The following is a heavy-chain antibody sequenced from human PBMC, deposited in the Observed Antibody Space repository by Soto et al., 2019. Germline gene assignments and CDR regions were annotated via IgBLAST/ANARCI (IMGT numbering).Heavy chain of an antibody. CDR1: GFTVSSNY. CDR2: IYSGGST. CDR3: ARDQVESGYPEYFHH. V-gene: IGHV3-53*01. D-gene: IGHD3-22*01. J-gene: IGHJ1*01. Sequence: EVQLVESGGGLIQSGGSLRLSCAASGFTVSSNYMSWVRQAPGKGLEWVSVIYSGGSTYYAETVKGRFTISRDTSKNTLYLKTNSLRAEDTAVYYCARDQVESGYPEYFHHWGQGTLVTVSS.